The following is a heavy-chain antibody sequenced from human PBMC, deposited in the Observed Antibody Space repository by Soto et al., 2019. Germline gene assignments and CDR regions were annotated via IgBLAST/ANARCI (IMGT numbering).Heavy chain of an antibody. CDR3: VRDGTKNLRDWFDP. CDR2: IYATGST. Sequence: SETLSLTCNVSGASLARYYWSWIRQPPGKGLEWIGRIYATGSTDYNPSLKSRLTMSVDMSKKQFSLTLRSVTAADTAMYYCVRDGTKNLRDWFDPWGQGILVTVS. J-gene: IGHJ5*02. V-gene: IGHV4-4*07. D-gene: IGHD1-1*01. CDR1: GASLARYY.